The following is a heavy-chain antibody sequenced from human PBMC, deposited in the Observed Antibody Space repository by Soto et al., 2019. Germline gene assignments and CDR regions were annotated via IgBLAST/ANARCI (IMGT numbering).Heavy chain of an antibody. V-gene: IGHV1-69*01. CDR3: ASHRGTRGQGYTKYYFDY. CDR1: GATFTSYA. CDR2: IIPIFGTS. Sequence: ASENVSFKASGATFTSYAISWVRPAPGQGLECMGWIIPIFGTSNYAPKYQGRVTITAGESTSTAYMELSSQRSEDTAVYSCASHRGTRGQGYTKYYFDYWGQGTLVTVSS. D-gene: IGHD1-1*01. J-gene: IGHJ4*02.